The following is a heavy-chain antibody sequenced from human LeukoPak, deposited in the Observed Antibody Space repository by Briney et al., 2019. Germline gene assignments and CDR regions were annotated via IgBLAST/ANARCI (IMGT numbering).Heavy chain of an antibody. V-gene: IGHV3-23*01. CDR2: ISGSGGST. CDR1: GFTFSTYG. J-gene: IGHJ6*02. CDR3: ANAYGSGSYDYYYYGMDV. Sequence: GGSLRLSCAASGFTFSTYGLSWVRQAPGKGLEWVSSISGSGGSTYYADSVKGRFTISRDNSKNTLYLQMNSLRAEDTAVYYCANAYGSGSYDYYYYGMDVWGQGTTVTVSS. D-gene: IGHD3-10*01.